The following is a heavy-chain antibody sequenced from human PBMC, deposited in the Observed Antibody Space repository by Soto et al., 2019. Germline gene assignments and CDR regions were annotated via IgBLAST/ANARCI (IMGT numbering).Heavy chain of an antibody. Sequence: SETLSLTCAVYGGSFSGYYWSWIRQPPGKGLEWIGEINHSGSTNYNPSLKSRITINPDTSKNQFSLQLNSVTPEDTAVYYCAFHSSSSDWFDPWGQGTLVTVSS. V-gene: IGHV4-34*01. CDR1: GGSFSGYY. CDR3: AFHSSSSDWFDP. D-gene: IGHD6-6*01. CDR2: INHSGST. J-gene: IGHJ5*02.